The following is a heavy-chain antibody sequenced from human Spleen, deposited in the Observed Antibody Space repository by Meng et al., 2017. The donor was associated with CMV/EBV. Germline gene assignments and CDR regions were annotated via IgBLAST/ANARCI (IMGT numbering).Heavy chain of an antibody. Sequence: SETLSLTCAVSGGSISSSNWWSWVRQPPGKGLEWIGEIHHSGSTNYNPSLKSRVTISVDKSKNQFSLKLSSVTAADTAVYYCARWRWDTSGYYQNSWGQGTLVTVSS. J-gene: IGHJ5*02. V-gene: IGHV4-4*02. CDR3: ARWRWDTSGYYQNS. D-gene: IGHD3-22*01. CDR1: GGSISSSNW. CDR2: IHHSGST.